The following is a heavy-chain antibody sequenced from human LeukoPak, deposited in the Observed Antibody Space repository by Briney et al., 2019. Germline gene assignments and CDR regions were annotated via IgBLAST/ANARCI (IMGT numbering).Heavy chain of an antibody. J-gene: IGHJ4*02. CDR1: GFTFSRYG. CDR3: AKVPHSWGLFDS. Sequence: PGGSLRLSCAAFGFTFSRYGLHWVRQAPGKGLEWVAFIRDDGSTRYYTDSVKGRFTVSRDNPKNTLYLQMDSLRTEDTAVYYCAKVPHSWGLFDSWGQGTLVTVSS. V-gene: IGHV3-30*02. D-gene: IGHD3-16*01. CDR2: IRDDGSTR.